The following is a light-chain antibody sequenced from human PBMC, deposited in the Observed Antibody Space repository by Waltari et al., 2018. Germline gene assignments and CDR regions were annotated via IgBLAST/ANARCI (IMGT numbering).Light chain of an antibody. Sequence: QSALTQPASVSGSPGQSITISCTGTSSDVGSYNLVSCYQQHPGQAPKLMIYEVIKRPSGFSNRFSGSKSGNTASLTISGLQAEDEADYYCCSYAGSSTSRVFGTGTKVTVL. V-gene: IGLV2-23*02. CDR1: SSDVGSYNL. CDR2: EVI. J-gene: IGLJ1*01. CDR3: CSYAGSSTSRV.